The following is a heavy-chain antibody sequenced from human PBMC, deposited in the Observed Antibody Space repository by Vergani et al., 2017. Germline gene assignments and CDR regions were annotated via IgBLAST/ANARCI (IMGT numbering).Heavy chain of an antibody. CDR1: GFTSSYYG. CDR3: ATKSCGTPGCQIGYFRE. J-gene: IGHJ1*01. CDR2: ISYDGTQK. Sequence: QVHLVESGGGVVQPGRSLRLSCVVSGFTSSYYGMHWVRQAPGKGLEWVAVISYDGTQKYYADSVKGRFTISRDNSKSTLYLQMNSLRTADTAVYYCATKSCGTPGCQIGYFREWVQGTLVTVSS. V-gene: IGHV3-30*03. D-gene: IGHD1-1*01.